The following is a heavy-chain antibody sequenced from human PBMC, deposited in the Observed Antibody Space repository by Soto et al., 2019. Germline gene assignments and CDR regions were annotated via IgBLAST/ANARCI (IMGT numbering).Heavy chain of an antibody. CDR2: ISGSGGST. V-gene: IGHV3-23*01. D-gene: IGHD1-7*01. Sequence: EVQLLESGGGLVQPGGSLRLSCAASGFTFSSYAMSWVRQAPGKGLEWVSAISGSGGSTYYADSVQGRFTISRDNSKNTLYLQMNSLRAEDTAVYYCAKSPGRWNYMDVWGQGTTVTVSS. J-gene: IGHJ6*02. CDR1: GFTFSSYA. CDR3: AKSPGRWNYMDV.